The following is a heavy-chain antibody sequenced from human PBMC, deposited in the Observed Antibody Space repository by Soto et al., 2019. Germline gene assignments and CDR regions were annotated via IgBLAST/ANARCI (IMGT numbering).Heavy chain of an antibody. CDR3: ARASSWFVTDY. J-gene: IGHJ4*02. Sequence: QVQLVQSGAEVKKPGASVKVSCKASGYTFSSYAMHWVRQAPGQRLEWMGWINAGNGNTKYSQKLQGRVTVTRDTSASTAYMALSSLRSEDTAVDYCARASSWFVTDYWGQGTLVTVSS. V-gene: IGHV1-3*01. D-gene: IGHD6-13*01. CDR1: GYTFSSYA. CDR2: INAGNGNT.